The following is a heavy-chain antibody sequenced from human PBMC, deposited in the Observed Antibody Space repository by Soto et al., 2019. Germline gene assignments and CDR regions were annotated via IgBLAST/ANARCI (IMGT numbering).Heavy chain of an antibody. CDR2: IYYSGST. V-gene: IGHV4-39*01. Sequence: SETLSLTCTVSGGSISSSSYYWGWIRQPPGKGLEWIGSIYYSGSTYYNPSLKSRVTISVDTSKNQFSLKLSSVTAADTAVYYCAGNADYDILTGYSYYFDYWGQGTLVTVSS. D-gene: IGHD3-9*01. CDR3: AGNADYDILTGYSYYFDY. J-gene: IGHJ4*02. CDR1: GGSISSSSYY.